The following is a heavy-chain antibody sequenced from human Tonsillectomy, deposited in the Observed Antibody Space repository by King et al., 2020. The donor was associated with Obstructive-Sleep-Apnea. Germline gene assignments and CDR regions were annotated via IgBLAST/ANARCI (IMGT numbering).Heavy chain of an antibody. CDR2: ISGSGGST. CDR3: AKDPPEEIVVVPWRAYDAFDI. D-gene: IGHD3-22*01. Sequence: EVQLVESGGGLVQPGGSLRLSCAASGFTFSSYAMSWVRQAPGKGPEWVSAISGSGGSTYYADSVKGRFTISRDNSKNTRYLQMNSLRAEDTAVYYCAKDPPEEIVVVPWRAYDAFDIWGQGTMVTVSS. CDR1: GFTFSSYA. V-gene: IGHV3-23*04. J-gene: IGHJ3*02.